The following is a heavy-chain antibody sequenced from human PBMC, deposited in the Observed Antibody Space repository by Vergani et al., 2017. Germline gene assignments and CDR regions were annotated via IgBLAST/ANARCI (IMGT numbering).Heavy chain of an antibody. Sequence: QMQLQESGPGLVKASETLSLTCTVSGDSIISRSYYWGWIRQPPRKGLEWIGSIYNSGNGDSSSSLKSRVTISADTSKNQFSLRLTSVTAADTAVYYCASGNYYSDSTSHFRGGYFDVWGRGTLVTVPS. CDR1: GDSIISRSYY. V-gene: IGHV4-39*01. CDR3: ASGNYYSDSTSHFRGGYFDV. J-gene: IGHJ2*01. CDR2: IYNSGNG. D-gene: IGHD3-10*01.